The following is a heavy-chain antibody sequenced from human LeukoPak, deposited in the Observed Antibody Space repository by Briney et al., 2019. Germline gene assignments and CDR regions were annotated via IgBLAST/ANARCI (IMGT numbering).Heavy chain of an antibody. V-gene: IGHV3-72*01. Sequence: PGGSLRLSCAVSGFSFSDHYMDWVRQAPGKGLEWVGRSRNKANSYTTEYAASVKGIFTISRDDSKNSLYLQMNSLKTEDTAVYYCARSYYYDSAICSDFDYWGQGTLVTVSS. D-gene: IGHD3-10*01. CDR3: ARSYYYDSAICSDFDY. J-gene: IGHJ4*02. CDR1: GFSFSDHY. CDR2: SRNKANSYTT.